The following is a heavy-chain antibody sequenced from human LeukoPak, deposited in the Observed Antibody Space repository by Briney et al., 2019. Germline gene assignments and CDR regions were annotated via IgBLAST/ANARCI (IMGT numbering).Heavy chain of an antibody. J-gene: IGHJ6*03. CDR1: GYTFTSYG. CDR2: ISGYNGNT. Sequence: ASVKVSCKASGYTFTSYGITWVRQAPGQGLEWMGWISGYNGNTNYAQKFQGRVTMTRDTSISTAYMELSRLRSDDTAVYYCARDPFEYSSSWVYYYYYMDVWGKGTTVTVSS. CDR3: ARDPFEYSSSWVYYYYYMDV. D-gene: IGHD6-6*01. V-gene: IGHV1-18*01.